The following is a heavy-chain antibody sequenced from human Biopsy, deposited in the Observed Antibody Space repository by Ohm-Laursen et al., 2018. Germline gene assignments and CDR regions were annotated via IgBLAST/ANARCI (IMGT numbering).Heavy chain of an antibody. J-gene: IGHJ4*02. D-gene: IGHD5-12*01. CDR2: IFYSANT. Sequence: SQTLSLTCTVSGGSFSGYYWNWIRHHPGKGLEWIGNIFYSANTYYNPSLKSRVTISVDTSKNQFSLKLSSVTAADTAVYYCARLGSGDYFPTFFDFWGQEALVTVSS. CDR3: ARLGSGDYFPTFFDF. CDR1: GGSFSGYY. V-gene: IGHV4-31*03.